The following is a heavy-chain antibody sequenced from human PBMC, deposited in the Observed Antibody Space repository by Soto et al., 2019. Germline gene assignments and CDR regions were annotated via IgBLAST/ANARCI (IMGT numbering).Heavy chain of an antibody. Sequence: QVQLRESGPGLVKPSETLSLTCTVSGGSITSGGSFWSWVRQHPGQGLEWIGHIYYSGSVYYNPSLKSRVARSVAPSKNLFSLRVASVTAADTAVYYCAKTLPGGTIYYMDVWGDGTTITVAS. J-gene: IGHJ6*03. CDR2: IYYSGSV. CDR1: GGSITSGGSF. CDR3: AKTLPGGTIYYMDV. D-gene: IGHD1-26*01. V-gene: IGHV4-31*03.